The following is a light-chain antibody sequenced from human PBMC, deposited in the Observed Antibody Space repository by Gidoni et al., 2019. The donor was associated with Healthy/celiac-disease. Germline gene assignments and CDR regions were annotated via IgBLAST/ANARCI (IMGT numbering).Light chain of an antibody. J-gene: IGKJ1*01. CDR3: QQYDNLLRT. V-gene: IGKV1-33*01. CDR2: DAS. CDR1: QDISNY. Sequence: IKMTQSPSSLSASVGDRVTITCQASQDISNYLNWDQQKPGKAPKLLIYDASNLETGVPSRFSGSGSGTDFTFTISSLQPEDIATYYCQQYDNLLRTFGQGTKVEIK.